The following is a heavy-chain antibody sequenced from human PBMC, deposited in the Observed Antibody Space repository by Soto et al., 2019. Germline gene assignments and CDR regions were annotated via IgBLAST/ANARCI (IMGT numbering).Heavy chain of an antibody. CDR1: GYGFTSYW. D-gene: IGHD2-15*01. J-gene: IGHJ6*02. V-gene: IGHV5-10-1*01. CDR3: ARHLVVVVAATPADSYYYYGMDV. CDR2: IDPSDSYT. Sequence: GESLKISCKGSGYGFTSYWISWVRQMPGKGLEWMGRIDPSDSYTNYSPSFQGHVTISADKSISTAYLQWSSLKASDTAMYYCARHLVVVVAATPADSYYYYGMDVWGQGTTVTVSS.